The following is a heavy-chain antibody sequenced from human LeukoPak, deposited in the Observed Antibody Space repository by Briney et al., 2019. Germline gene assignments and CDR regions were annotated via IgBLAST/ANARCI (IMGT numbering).Heavy chain of an antibody. D-gene: IGHD6-6*01. J-gene: IGHJ4*02. CDR3: AKDRSEYSSSFPDY. V-gene: IGHV3-30*02. CDR1: GFTFSSYG. Sequence: GGSLRLSCAASGFTFSSYGMHWVRQAPGKGLEWVAFIRYDGSNKYYADSVKGRFTISRDNSKNTLYLQMNSLRAEDTAVYYCAKDRSEYSSSFPDYWGQGTLVTVSS. CDR2: IRYDGSNK.